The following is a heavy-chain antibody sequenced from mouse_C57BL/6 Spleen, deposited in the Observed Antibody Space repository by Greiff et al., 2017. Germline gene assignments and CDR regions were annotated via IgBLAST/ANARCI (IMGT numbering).Heavy chain of an antibody. CDR1: GFTFSSYA. CDR2: ISDGGSYT. Sequence: EVQRVESGGGLVKPGGSLKLSCAASGFTFSSYAMSWVRQTPEKRLEWVATISDGGSYTYYPDNVKGRFTISRDNAKNNLYLQMSHLKSEDTAMYYCARDPSGGMDYWGQGTSVTVSS. V-gene: IGHV5-4*01. CDR3: ARDPSGGMDY. J-gene: IGHJ4*01.